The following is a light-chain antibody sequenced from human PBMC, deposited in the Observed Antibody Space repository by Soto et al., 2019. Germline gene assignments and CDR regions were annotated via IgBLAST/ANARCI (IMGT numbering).Light chain of an antibody. V-gene: IGKV1-5*01. CDR1: QSIRRW. CDR3: QQYSTYPWT. CDR2: DAS. Sequence: PPVGDRVTLTCRASQSIRRWLAGYQQNTGNAGEVLIFDASSLESGVPSRLSGSGSAKEFTLSIRSLQPDDFATYYCQQYSTYPWTFGQGTKVDI. J-gene: IGKJ1*01.